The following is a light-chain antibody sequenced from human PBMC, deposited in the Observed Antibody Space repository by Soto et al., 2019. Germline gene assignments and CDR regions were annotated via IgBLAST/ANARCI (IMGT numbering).Light chain of an antibody. CDR1: TSNIGAGYD. J-gene: IGLJ2*01. V-gene: IGLV1-40*01. CDR2: GST. CDR3: QSWDTSLSGSV. Sequence: QSVLTQPPSVSGAPGQRVTISCTGSTSNIGAGYDVHWYQQLPGTAPKLLIYGSTNRPSGVPDRLSGSKSGTSGSLAISGLQTEDEADYYCQSWDTSLSGSVFGGGTKLTVL.